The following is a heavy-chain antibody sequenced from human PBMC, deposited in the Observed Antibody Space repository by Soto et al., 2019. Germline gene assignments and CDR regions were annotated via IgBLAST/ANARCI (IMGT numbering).Heavy chain of an antibody. V-gene: IGHV1-18*01. D-gene: IGHD2-15*01. J-gene: IGHJ5*02. Sequence: QVQLVQSGTEVKKPGASVKVSCKASGYIFTRNGISWVRQAPGQGLEWMGWISAYNGDTNYAEKFQGRVTMTRDTSTSAVDMELRSLRSDDTAVYFWARDGVVGCSGGRCSTYNWFDPWGQGTLVTVSS. CDR3: ARDGVVGCSGGRCSTYNWFDP. CDR2: ISAYNGDT. CDR1: GYIFTRNG.